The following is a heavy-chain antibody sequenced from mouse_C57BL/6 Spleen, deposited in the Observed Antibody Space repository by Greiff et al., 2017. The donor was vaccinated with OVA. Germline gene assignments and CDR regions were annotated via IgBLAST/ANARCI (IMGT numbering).Heavy chain of an antibody. CDR3: ARSYYDGSSYFSFDD. CDR2: IWWVADK. Sequence: QVTLKESGPGILQPSQTLSLTCSFSGFSLSTFGMGVGWIRQPSGKGLEWLAHIWWVADKYSNPALKSRLTISKDTSKNQVYLKIANVDTAETATYYCARSYYDGSSYFSFDDWGQGTTLTVSS. V-gene: IGHV8-8*01. D-gene: IGHD1-1*01. CDR1: GFSLSTFGMG. J-gene: IGHJ2*01.